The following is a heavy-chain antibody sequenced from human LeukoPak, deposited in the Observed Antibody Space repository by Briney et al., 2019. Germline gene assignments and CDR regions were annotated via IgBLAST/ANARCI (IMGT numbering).Heavy chain of an antibody. CDR2: ISSSGSTI. CDR1: GFTFSSYE. D-gene: IGHD5-18*01. J-gene: IGHJ4*02. CDR3: AREGSYGPFDY. V-gene: IGHV3-48*03. Sequence: GGSLRLSCAASGFTFSSYEMNWVRQAPGKGLEWVSYISSSGSTIYYAASVKGRFTISRDNAKNSLYLQMNSLRAEDTAVYYCAREGSYGPFDYWGQGTLVTVSS.